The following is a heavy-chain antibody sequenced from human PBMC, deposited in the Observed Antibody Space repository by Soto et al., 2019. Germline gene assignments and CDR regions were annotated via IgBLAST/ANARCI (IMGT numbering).Heavy chain of an antibody. V-gene: IGHV4-31*03. CDR1: GGSISSGGYY. Sequence: QVQLQESGPGLVKPSQTLSLTCTVSGGSISSGGYYWSWIRQHPGKGLEWIGYIYYSGSTYYNPSLKSRVNVSVDTSKIQFSLKLSSVTAADTAVYYCARAGRLRLGELSLQWFDPWGQGTLVTVSS. D-gene: IGHD3-16*02. CDR2: IYYSGST. J-gene: IGHJ5*02. CDR3: ARAGRLRLGELSLQWFDP.